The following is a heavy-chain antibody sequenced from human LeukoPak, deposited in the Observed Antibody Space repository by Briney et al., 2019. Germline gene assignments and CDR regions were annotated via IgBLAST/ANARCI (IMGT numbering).Heavy chain of an antibody. J-gene: IGHJ2*01. V-gene: IGHV3-23*01. CDR2: ISGSGGST. CDR1: GFTFSSYA. Sequence: GGSLRLSCAASGFTFSSYAMSWVRQAPGKGLEWVSAISGSGGSTYYADSVKGRFTISRDNSRNTLYLQMNTLRAEDTAVYYCAKAIAAPVWYFDLWGRGTLVTVSS. D-gene: IGHD6-13*01. CDR3: AKAIAAPVWYFDL.